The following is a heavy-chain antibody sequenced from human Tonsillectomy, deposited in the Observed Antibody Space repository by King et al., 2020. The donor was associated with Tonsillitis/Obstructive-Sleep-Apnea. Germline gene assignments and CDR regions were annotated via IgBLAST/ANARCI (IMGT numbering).Heavy chain of an antibody. CDR3: ARHDVMGGYENSYNRDV. Sequence: QLVQSGAEVKKPGESLKISCKGSGYSFTNYWIGWVRQMPGKGLEWMGIIYPGDSDTIYSPSFQDQVTISADKSISAAYLQWSSLKASDTAMYYCARHDVMGGYENSYNRDVWGKGTTVTVSS. D-gene: IGHD1-26*01. V-gene: IGHV5-51*01. CDR2: IYPGDSDT. J-gene: IGHJ6*03. CDR1: GYSFTNYW.